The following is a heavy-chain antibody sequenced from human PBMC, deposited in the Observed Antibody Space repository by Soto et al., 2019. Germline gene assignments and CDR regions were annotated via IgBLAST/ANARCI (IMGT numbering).Heavy chain of an antibody. CDR3: ARRPETFWSVYHEAFDY. V-gene: IGHV3-21*03. D-gene: IGHD3-3*01. Sequence: GGSLRLSCAASGFNLSTFGMNWVRQAPGKGLEWVSCLSPSCPYTSYADSVKGRFTISGDNAKNSVSLQLNSLRADDTDVYYCARRPETFWSVYHEAFDYWGPGALVTVSS. CDR1: GFNLSTFG. CDR2: LSPSCPYT. J-gene: IGHJ4*02.